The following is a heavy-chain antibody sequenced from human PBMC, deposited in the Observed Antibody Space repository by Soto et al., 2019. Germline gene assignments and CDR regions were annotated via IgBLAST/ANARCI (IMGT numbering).Heavy chain of an antibody. V-gene: IGHV3-30-3*01. J-gene: IGHJ6*02. CDR1: GFTFSSYA. Sequence: HPGGSLRLSCAASGFTFSSYAMHWVRQAPGKGLEWVAVISYDGSNKYYADSVKGRFTISRDNSKNTLYLQMNSLRAEDTAVYYCARDSSSGYYLRLYYYYGMDVWGQGTTVTVSS. CDR2: ISYDGSNK. D-gene: IGHD3-22*01. CDR3: ARDSSSGYYLRLYYYYGMDV.